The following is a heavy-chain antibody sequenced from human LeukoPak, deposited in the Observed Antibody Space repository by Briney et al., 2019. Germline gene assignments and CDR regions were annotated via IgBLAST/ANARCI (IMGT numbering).Heavy chain of an antibody. V-gene: IGHV3-48*01. CDR1: GFTFSSDS. CDR3: ARDRFTMVRGVIDY. D-gene: IGHD3-10*01. CDR2: ISSSSTI. Sequence: GGSLRLSCAASGFTFSSDSMNGVRQAPGKGLEWVSYISSSSTIYYADSVKGRFTISRDNAKNSLYLQMNSLRAEDTAVYYRARDRFTMVRGVIDYWGQGTLVTVSS. J-gene: IGHJ4*02.